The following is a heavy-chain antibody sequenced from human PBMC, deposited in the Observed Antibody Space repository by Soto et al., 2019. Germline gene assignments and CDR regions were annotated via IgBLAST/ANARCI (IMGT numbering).Heavy chain of an antibody. J-gene: IGHJ6*02. CDR2: ISSSSSTI. D-gene: IGHD2-15*01. Sequence: GGSLRLSCAASGFTFSSYSMSWVRQAPGKGLEWVSYISSSSSTIYYADSVKGRFTISRDNAKNSLYLQMNSLRAEDTAVYYCARALVVVAATDSAGPSYYYYGMDVWGQGTTVTVSS. CDR3: ARALVVVAATDSAGPSYYYYGMDV. V-gene: IGHV3-48*01. CDR1: GFTFSSYS.